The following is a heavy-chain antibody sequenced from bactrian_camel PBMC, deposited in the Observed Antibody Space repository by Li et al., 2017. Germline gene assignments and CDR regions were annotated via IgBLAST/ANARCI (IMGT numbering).Heavy chain of an antibody. CDR1: KTTFTTKC. V-gene: IGHV3S53*01. D-gene: IGHD1*01. Sequence: HVQLVESGGGSVQAGGALRLSCVAPKTTFTTKCMGWFRQAPGKEREGVAAQATDYTGDAYTNYVDSVKGRFTISQDSAKNTVYLQMNSLKPEDTAMYYCAAN. CDR2: YTGDAYT.